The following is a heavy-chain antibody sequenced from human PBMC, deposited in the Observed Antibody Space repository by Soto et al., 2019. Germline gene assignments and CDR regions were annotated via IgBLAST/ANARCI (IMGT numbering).Heavy chain of an antibody. CDR3: ARGVYDSNGYSYP. D-gene: IGHD3-22*01. CDR1: GFNFSSYE. J-gene: IGHJ5*02. CDR2: ISSSANRI. V-gene: IGHV3-48*03. Sequence: GVLRLSCAASGFNFSSYEMNWVRQAPGKGLEWISYISSSANRIYYADSVKGRFTISRDNPKNSLYLQMNSLRAEDTAVYYCARGVYDSNGYSYPWGQGTLVTVSS.